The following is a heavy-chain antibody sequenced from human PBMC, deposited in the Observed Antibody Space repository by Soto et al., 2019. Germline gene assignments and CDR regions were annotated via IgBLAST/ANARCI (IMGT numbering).Heavy chain of an antibody. CDR3: ARDLYSSGWHAYDAFDI. Sequence: GASVKVSCKASGYTFTGYYMHWVRQAPGQGLEWMGWINPNSGGTNYAQKFQGWVTMTRDTSISTAYMELSRLRSDGTAVYYCARDLYSSGWHAYDAFDIWGQGTMVTVSS. V-gene: IGHV1-2*04. CDR1: GYTFTGYY. CDR2: INPNSGGT. D-gene: IGHD6-19*01. J-gene: IGHJ3*02.